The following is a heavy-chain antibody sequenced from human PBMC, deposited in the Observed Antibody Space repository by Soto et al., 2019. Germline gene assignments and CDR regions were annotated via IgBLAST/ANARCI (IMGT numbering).Heavy chain of an antibody. J-gene: IGHJ4*02. CDR1: GFTFSDHY. Sequence: EVQLVESGGGLVQPGGSLRHSCAASGFTFSDHYMDWVRQAPGKGLEWVGRIKNKANSYTTEYAASVKGRFTISRDDSKNSLDLQMNSLKTEDTAVYYCARVMLGVTTRLFDYWGQGTLVTVSS. V-gene: IGHV3-72*01. D-gene: IGHD3-10*02. CDR3: ARVMLGVTTRLFDY. CDR2: IKNKANSYTT.